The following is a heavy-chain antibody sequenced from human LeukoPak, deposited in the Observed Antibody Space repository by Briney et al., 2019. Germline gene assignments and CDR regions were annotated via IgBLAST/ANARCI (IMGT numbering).Heavy chain of an antibody. CDR3: AKGTDFWSGYCDY. D-gene: IGHD3-3*01. V-gene: IGHV3-NL1*01. CDR2: IYSGGST. Sequence: GGSLRLSCAASGFTFSSYGMHWVRQAPGKGLEWVSVIYSGGSTYYADSVKGRFTISRDNSKNTLYLQMNSLRAEDTAVYYCAKGTDFWSGYCDYWGQGTLVTVSS. CDR1: GFTFSSYG. J-gene: IGHJ4*02.